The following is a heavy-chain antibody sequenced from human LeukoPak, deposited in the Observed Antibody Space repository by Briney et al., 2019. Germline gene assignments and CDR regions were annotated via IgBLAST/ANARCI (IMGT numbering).Heavy chain of an antibody. CDR3: ARGITMVRGHSWFDP. D-gene: IGHD3-10*01. Sequence: SETLSLTCAVYGGSFSGYYWSWIRQPPGKGLEWIGEINHSGSTNYNPSLKSRVTISVDTSKNKFSLKLSSVTAADTAVYYCARGITMVRGHSWFDPWGQGTLVTVSS. V-gene: IGHV4-34*01. J-gene: IGHJ5*02. CDR2: INHSGST. CDR1: GGSFSGYY.